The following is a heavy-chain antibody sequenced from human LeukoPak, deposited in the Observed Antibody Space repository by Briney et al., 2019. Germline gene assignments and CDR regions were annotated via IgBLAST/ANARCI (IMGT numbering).Heavy chain of an antibody. J-gene: IGHJ4*02. CDR2: IIPIFGTA. D-gene: IGHD6-19*01. CDR3: ARDNAATRSGLGIDY. V-gene: IGHV1-69*13. CDR1: GGTFSSYA. Sequence: SVKVSCKASGGTFSSYAISWVRQAPGQGLEWMGGIIPIFGTANYAQKFQGRVTITADESTSTAYMELSSLRSEDTAVYYCARDNAATRSGLGIDYWGQGTLVTVSS.